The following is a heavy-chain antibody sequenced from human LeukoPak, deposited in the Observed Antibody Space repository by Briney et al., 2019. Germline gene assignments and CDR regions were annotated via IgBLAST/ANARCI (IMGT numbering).Heavy chain of an antibody. D-gene: IGHD3-10*01. CDR2: ISGSGGST. J-gene: IGHJ4*02. CDR3: AKNYYGSGSGGYFDY. CDR1: GFTFSSYA. V-gene: IGHV3-23*01. Sequence: PGGSLRLSCAASGFTFSSYAMSWVRQAPGKGLEWVSAISGSGGSTYYADSVKGRFTISRDNSKNTLYLQMNSLRAEDTAVYYCAKNYYGSGSGGYFDYWGQGTLVTVSS.